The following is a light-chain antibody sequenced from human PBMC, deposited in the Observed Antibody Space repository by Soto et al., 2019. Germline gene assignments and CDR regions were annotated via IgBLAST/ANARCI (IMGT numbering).Light chain of an antibody. V-gene: IGLV2-14*02. CDR1: SSDVGTFNL. CDR2: EGT. Sequence: QSVLTQPASVSGFLGQSITMSCTGSSSDVGTFNLVSWFQQHPGKAPKLLIFEGTKRPSGVSNRFSGSKSGNTASLTISGLQAEDEADYYCSSYTTSSTWVFGGGTKLTVL. CDR3: SSYTTSSTWV. J-gene: IGLJ3*02.